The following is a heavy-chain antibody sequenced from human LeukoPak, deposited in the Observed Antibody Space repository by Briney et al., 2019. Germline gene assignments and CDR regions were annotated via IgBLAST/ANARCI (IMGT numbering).Heavy chain of an antibody. CDR3: AREGDYGGRFDY. J-gene: IGHJ4*02. V-gene: IGHV1-69*06. D-gene: IGHD4-23*01. CDR2: IIPIFGTA. CDR1: GGTFSSYA. Sequence: SVKVSCKASGGTFSSYAISWVRQAPGQGLEWMGGIIPIFGTANYAQKFQGRVTITADKSTSTAYMELSSLRSEDTAVYYCAREGDYGGRFDYWGQGTLVTVSS.